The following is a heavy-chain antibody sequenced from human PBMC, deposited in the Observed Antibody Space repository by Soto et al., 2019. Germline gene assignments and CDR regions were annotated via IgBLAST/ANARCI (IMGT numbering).Heavy chain of an antibody. D-gene: IGHD1-26*01. V-gene: IGHV1-18*01. CDR1: GYTFTSYG. J-gene: IGHJ4*02. CDR2: ISAYNGKT. Sequence: QVQLVQSGAEVKKPAASVKVSCKASGYTFTSYGIIWLRQAPGQGLEWMGWISAYNGKTNYAQKLQGRVTMTTDTATSRAYMELRSLRPDDTAVYYCARAARRGGLCPFDYVGQGTLVAVSS. CDR3: ARAARRGGLCPFDY.